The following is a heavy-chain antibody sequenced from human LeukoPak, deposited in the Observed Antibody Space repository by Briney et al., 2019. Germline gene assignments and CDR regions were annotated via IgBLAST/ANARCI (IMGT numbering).Heavy chain of an antibody. CDR2: IGSPDKI. V-gene: IGHV3-23*01. CDR3: AKDYTHGNGVYDAFVM. D-gene: IGHD3-16*01. J-gene: IGHJ3*02. CDR1: GFVFIIHA. Sequence: GGSLRLSCEASGFVFIIHAMSWVRQAPGKGLEWVSTIGSPDKIYYADSVKGRFTISRDDSQNALYLQMSSLTVEDTALYLCAKDYTHGNGVYDAFVMWGQGTVVTVSS.